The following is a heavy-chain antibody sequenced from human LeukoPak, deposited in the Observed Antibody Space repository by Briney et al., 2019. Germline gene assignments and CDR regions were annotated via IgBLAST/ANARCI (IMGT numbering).Heavy chain of an antibody. CDR1: GFTFSSYA. V-gene: IGHV3-30*04. D-gene: IGHD2-2*01. CDR2: ISYDGSNK. CDR3: ARALTPQKYCSSTSCWSGVCDY. J-gene: IGHJ4*02. Sequence: GGSLRLSCAASGFTFSSYAMHWVRQAPGKGLEWVAVISYDGSNKYYADSVKGRFTISRDNSKNTLYLQMNSLRAEDTAVYYCARALTPQKYCSSTSCWSGVCDYWGQGTLVTVSS.